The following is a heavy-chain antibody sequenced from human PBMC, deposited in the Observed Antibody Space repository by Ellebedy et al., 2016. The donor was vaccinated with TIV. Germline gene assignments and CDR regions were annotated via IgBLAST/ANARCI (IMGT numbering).Heavy chain of an antibody. D-gene: IGHD2-2*01. V-gene: IGHV3-7*01. CDR2: IKEDGSVE. J-gene: IGHJ4*02. CDR3: AGPAAIGTKAFDY. CDR1: GFTVSNSY. Sequence: GGSLRLSCAASGFTVSNSYMNRVRQAPGKGLEWVAQIKEDGSVEAYIDSVKGRFSISRDNAKKSLYLQMNNLRAEDTAVYYCAGPAAIGTKAFDYWGQGTLVTVSS.